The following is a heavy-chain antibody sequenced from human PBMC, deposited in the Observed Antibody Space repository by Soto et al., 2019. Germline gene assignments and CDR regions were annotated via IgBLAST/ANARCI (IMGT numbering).Heavy chain of an antibody. V-gene: IGHV4-34*01. J-gene: IGHJ4*02. CDR2: INHSGST. CDR3: AREKRYSSGWYRSYFDY. Sequence: QVQLQQWGAGLLKPSETLSLTCAVYGGSFSGYYWSWIRQPPWKGLEWIGEINHSGSTNYNPSLKSRVTISVDTSKNQFSLKLSSVTAADTAVYYCAREKRYSSGWYRSYFDYWGQGTLVTVSS. D-gene: IGHD6-19*01. CDR1: GGSFSGYY.